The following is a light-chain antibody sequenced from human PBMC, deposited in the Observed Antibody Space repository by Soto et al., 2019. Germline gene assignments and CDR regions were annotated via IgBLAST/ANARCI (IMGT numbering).Light chain of an antibody. CDR1: RSNIGSSI. Sequence: QSVLTQPPSLSGTPGQTVTISCSGSRSNIGSSIVHWYQQLPRTAPKHLIYNNNQRPSGVPDRFSGSKSGTSASLAISGLQSEDEADYYCASWDDGLNGWVFGGGTKLTVL. J-gene: IGLJ3*02. CDR3: ASWDDGLNGWV. V-gene: IGLV1-44*01. CDR2: NNN.